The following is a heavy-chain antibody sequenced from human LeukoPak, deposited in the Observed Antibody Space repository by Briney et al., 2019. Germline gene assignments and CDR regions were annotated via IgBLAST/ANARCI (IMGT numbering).Heavy chain of an antibody. V-gene: IGHV3-23*01. CDR3: AKAQGAWAFDY. Sequence: GGSLRLSCAASGFTFRGYTMCWVRQAPGKGLEWVSVINGSGGTIHYADSVKGRFTISRDNSKNTVYLQMNSLRAEDTAVYYCAKAQGAWAFDYWGQGPLVTVSS. J-gene: IGHJ4*02. CDR1: GFTFRGYT. CDR2: INGSGGTI. D-gene: IGHD7-27*01.